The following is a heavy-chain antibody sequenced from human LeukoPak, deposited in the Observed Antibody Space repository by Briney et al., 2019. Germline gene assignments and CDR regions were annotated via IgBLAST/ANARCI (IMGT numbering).Heavy chain of an antibody. V-gene: IGHV4-34*01. Sequence: KPSETLSLTCVVYGGSFSGYYWSWIRQPPGKGLEWIGEINHSGSTNYNPSLKSRVTISVDTSKNQFSLKLSSVTAADTAVYYCARAAAGTYWGQGTLVTVSS. CDR2: INHSGST. J-gene: IGHJ4*02. CDR3: ARAAAGTY. CDR1: GGSFSGYY. D-gene: IGHD6-13*01.